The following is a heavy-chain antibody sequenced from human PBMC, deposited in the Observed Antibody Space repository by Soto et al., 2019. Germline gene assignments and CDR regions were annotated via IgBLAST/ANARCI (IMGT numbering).Heavy chain of an antibody. CDR2: INPNSGNT. V-gene: IGHV1-8*01. D-gene: IGHD1-26*01. J-gene: IGHJ3*02. CDR3: ERGDGSSNDAFDI. CDR1: GYTFTNYD. Sequence: QGQLVQSGAEVKKPGASVKVSCKASGYTFTNYDIHWVRQATGQGLEWMGWINPNSGNTGYAEKFQGRVTMTRNTSISIDYLELSSLRSEDTAVYYCERGDGSSNDAFDIWGQGTMVTVSS.